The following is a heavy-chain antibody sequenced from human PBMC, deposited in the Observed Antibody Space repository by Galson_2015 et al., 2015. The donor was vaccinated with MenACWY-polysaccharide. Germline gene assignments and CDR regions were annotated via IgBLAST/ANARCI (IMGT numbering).Heavy chain of an antibody. V-gene: IGHV4-34*01. CDR1: GGSFSGYY. Sequence: TLSLTCAVYGGSFSGYYWSWIRQPPGKGLEWIGEINHSGSTNYNPSLKSRVTISVDTSKNQFSLKLSSVTAADTAVYYCARGRTSIVVVPAAIRRLPNFDYWGQGTLVTVSS. D-gene: IGHD2-2*01. CDR2: INHSGST. J-gene: IGHJ4*02. CDR3: ARGRTSIVVVPAAIRRLPNFDY.